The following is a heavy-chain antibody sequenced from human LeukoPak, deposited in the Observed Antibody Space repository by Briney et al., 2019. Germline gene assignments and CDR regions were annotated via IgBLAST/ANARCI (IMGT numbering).Heavy chain of an antibody. V-gene: IGHV1-18*01. D-gene: IGHD3-10*01. CDR2: MSAYNGNT. Sequence: ASVKVSCKASGYTFTSYGISWVRQAPGQGLEWMGWMSAYNGNTNYAQKLQGRVTMTTDTSTSTAYMELRSLRSDDTAVYYCARDLWFGELSDYYYGMDVWGQGTTVTVSS. CDR3: ARDLWFGELSDYYYGMDV. CDR1: GYTFTSYG. J-gene: IGHJ6*02.